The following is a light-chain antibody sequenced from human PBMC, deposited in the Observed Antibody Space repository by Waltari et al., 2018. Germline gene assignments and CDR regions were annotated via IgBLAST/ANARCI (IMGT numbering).Light chain of an antibody. V-gene: IGKV3-15*01. CDR2: DGS. CDR1: QSVTSN. CDR3: QQYHTWPLT. Sequence: EIVMTQSPATLSVSPGERATLSCRASQSVTSNLAGYQQKPGQAPRLLIHDGSTRATGIPARFSGSGSGTEFTLTISSLQSDDFAVYSCQQYHTWPLTFGGGTKVEI. J-gene: IGKJ4*01.